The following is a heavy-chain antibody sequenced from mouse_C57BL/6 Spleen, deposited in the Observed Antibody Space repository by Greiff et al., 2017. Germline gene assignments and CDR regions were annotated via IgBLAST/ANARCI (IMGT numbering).Heavy chain of an antibody. CDR1: GYTFTDYN. J-gene: IGHJ1*03. CDR2: INPNTGGP. Sequence: VQLQQSGPELVKPGASVKMSCTASGYTFTDYNMHWVKQSHGKSLEWIGYINPNTGGPSSNQKFKGKATLTVNKSYSTAYMELRSLTSEDSAVYYCARGDYDYDGYFDVWGTGTPVTVSS. D-gene: IGHD2-4*01. CDR3: ARGDYDYDGYFDV. V-gene: IGHV1-22*01.